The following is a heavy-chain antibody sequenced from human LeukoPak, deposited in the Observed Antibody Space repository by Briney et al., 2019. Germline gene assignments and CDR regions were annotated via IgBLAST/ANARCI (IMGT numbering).Heavy chain of an antibody. CDR2: IYYSGST. V-gene: IGHV4-61*01. Sequence: SETLSLTCTVSGDSISSGIHYWSWIRQPPGKGLEWIGYIYYSGSTNYNPSLKSRVTISVDTSKNQFSLKLSSVTAADTAVYYCARGGITGTFDYWGQGTLVTVSS. J-gene: IGHJ4*02. D-gene: IGHD1-20*01. CDR1: GDSISSGIHY. CDR3: ARGGITGTFDY.